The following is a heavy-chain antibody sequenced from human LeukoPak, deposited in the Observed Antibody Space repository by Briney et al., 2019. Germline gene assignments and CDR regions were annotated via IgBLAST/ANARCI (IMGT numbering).Heavy chain of an antibody. CDR1: GFTFSSYG. CDR3: ARKVAGGMDG. Sequence: GRSLRLSCAASGFTFSSYGMHWVRQAPGKGLEWVAVISYDGSNEYYADSVKGRFTISRDNSKNTLYLQMNGLRPEDTAVYYCARKVAGGMDGWGQGTTVTVSS. J-gene: IGHJ6*02. V-gene: IGHV3-30*03. CDR2: ISYDGSNE. D-gene: IGHD2/OR15-2a*01.